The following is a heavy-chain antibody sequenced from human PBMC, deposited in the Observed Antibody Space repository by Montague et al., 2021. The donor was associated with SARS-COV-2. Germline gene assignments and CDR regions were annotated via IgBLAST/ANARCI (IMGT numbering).Heavy chain of an antibody. CDR2: IYYSGNT. CDR3: ASLVQLLSDTPDY. D-gene: IGHD1-26*01. V-gene: IGHV4-39*01. J-gene: IGHJ4*02. CDR1: GGSITERTYY. Sequence: SETLSLTCTVSGGSITERTYYWAWLRRPPGQVLEWIRSIYYSGNTNYXPSLKSRVTISVDTPNNQFSLKLASVTAPDTSVYYCASLVQLLSDTPDYWGQGTLVTVSS.